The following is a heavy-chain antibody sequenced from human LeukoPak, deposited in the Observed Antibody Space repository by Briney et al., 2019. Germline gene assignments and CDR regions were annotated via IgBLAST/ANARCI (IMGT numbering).Heavy chain of an antibody. V-gene: IGHV4-39*01. CDR3: ARIHIVVVTAIQYFDY. Sequence: PSETLSLTCTVSGGSISSSSYYWGWIRQPPGKGLEWIGSIYYSGSTYYNPSLKSRVTISVDTSKNQFSLKLSSVTAADTAVYYCARIHIVVVTAIQYFDYWGQGTLVTVSS. D-gene: IGHD2-21*02. J-gene: IGHJ4*02. CDR2: IYYSGST. CDR1: GGSISSSSYY.